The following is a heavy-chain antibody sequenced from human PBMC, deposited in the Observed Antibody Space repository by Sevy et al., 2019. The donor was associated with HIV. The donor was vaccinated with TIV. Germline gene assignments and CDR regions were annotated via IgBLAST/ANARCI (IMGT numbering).Heavy chain of an antibody. J-gene: IGHJ4*02. Sequence: SETLSLTCTVSGGSISSSSYYWGWIRQPPGKGLEWIGGIYYSGSTYYNPSLKSRVTISVDTSKNQFSLKLSSVTAADTAVYYCARGGGVHYSDYVFDYWGQGTLVTVSS. CDR1: GGSISSSSYY. V-gene: IGHV4-39*01. CDR3: ARGGGVHYSDYVFDY. D-gene: IGHD4-17*01. CDR2: IYYSGST.